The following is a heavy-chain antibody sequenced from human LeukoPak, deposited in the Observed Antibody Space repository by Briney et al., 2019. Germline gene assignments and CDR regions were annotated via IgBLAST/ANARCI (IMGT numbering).Heavy chain of an antibody. CDR1: GYTFTSYY. CDR2: INPSGGST. J-gene: IGHJ4*02. CDR3: ARESNYYDSSGSLLY. V-gene: IGHV1-46*01. Sequence: ASVTVSFKASGYTFTSYYMHWVRQAPGQGLEWMGIINPSGGSTSYAQKFQGRVTMTRDTSTSTVYMELSSLRSEDTAVYYCARESNYYDSSGSLLYWGQGTLVTVSS. D-gene: IGHD3-22*01.